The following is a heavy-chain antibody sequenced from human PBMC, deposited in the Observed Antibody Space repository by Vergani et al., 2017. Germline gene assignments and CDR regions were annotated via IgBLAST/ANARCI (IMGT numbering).Heavy chain of an antibody. D-gene: IGHD3-9*01. V-gene: IGHV3-21*01. Sequence: EVQLVESGGGLVKPGGSLRLSCAASGFTFSSYSMNWVRQAPGKGLEWVSSISSRSSYIYYADSVKGRFTISRDNAKNSLYLQMNSLGAEDTAVYYWAGALYLGWPDAVDIWGQGTMVTVPS. J-gene: IGHJ3*02. CDR3: AGALYLGWPDAVDI. CDR2: ISSRSSYI. CDR1: GFTFSSYS.